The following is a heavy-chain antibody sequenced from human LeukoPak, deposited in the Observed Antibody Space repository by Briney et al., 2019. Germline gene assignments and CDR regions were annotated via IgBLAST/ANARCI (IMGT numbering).Heavy chain of an antibody. D-gene: IGHD1-26*01. CDR1: GYTLTELS. V-gene: IGHV1-24*01. J-gene: IGHJ3*02. CDR3: ATLTIVGVTTGAFDI. Sequence: ASVKVSCKVSGYTLTELSMHWVRQPPGKGLEWMGGFDPEDGETIYAQKFQGRVTMTEDTSTDTDYMELSSLRSEDTAVYYCATLTIVGVTTGAFDIWGQGTMVTVSS. CDR2: FDPEDGET.